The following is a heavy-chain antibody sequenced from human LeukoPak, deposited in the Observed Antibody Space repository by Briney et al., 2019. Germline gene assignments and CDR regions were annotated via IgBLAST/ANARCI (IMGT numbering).Heavy chain of an antibody. CDR3: ATLHPGNSGSRS. CDR1: GGTFSSYA. J-gene: IGHJ4*02. D-gene: IGHD1-26*01. Sequence: ASVKVSCKASGGTFSSYAISWVRQAPGQGLEWMGGIIPIFGTANYAQKFQGRVTITTDESTSTAYMELSSLRSEDTAVYYCATLHPGNSGSRSWGQGTLVTVSS. V-gene: IGHV1-69*05. CDR2: IIPIFGTA.